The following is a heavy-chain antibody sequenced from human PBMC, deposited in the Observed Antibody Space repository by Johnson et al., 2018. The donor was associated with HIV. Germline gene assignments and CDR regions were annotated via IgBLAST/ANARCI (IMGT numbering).Heavy chain of an antibody. CDR2: ITCNGGRT. CDR1: GFTFSRYG. Sequence: VQLVESGGGVVQPGRSLRLSCAASGFTFSRYGMHWVRQAPGKGLEWVSGITCNGGRTGYADSVKGRFTMSRDNRKTSLSLLMNNLRAEDTALYYCARSITMIVVIITGVGAFDIWGQGTMVTVS. J-gene: IGHJ3*02. D-gene: IGHD3-22*01. V-gene: IGHV3-20*04. CDR3: ARSITMIVVIITGVGAFDI.